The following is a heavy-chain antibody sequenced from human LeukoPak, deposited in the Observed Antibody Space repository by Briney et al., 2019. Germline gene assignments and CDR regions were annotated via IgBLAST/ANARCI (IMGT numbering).Heavy chain of an antibody. D-gene: IGHD3-3*01. V-gene: IGHV1-46*01. J-gene: IGHJ5*02. CDR3: ARGDPDQYDFWSGYYWYNWFDP. CDR1: GYTFTSYY. Sequence: ASVKVSCKASGYTFTSYYMHWVRQAPGQGLEWMGIINPSGGSTSYAQKFQGRATMTRDTSTSTVYMELSSLRSEDTAVYYCARGDPDQYDFWSGYYWYNWFDPWGQGTLVTVSS. CDR2: INPSGGST.